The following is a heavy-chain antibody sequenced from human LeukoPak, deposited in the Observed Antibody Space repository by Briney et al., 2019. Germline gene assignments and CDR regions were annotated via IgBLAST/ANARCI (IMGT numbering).Heavy chain of an antibody. D-gene: IGHD2-15*01. CDR1: GFTFSSYW. V-gene: IGHV3-7*04. J-gene: IGHJ3*01. CDR2: IKEDGSEK. CDR3: ARTCSGGGCYGFDL. Sequence: PGGSLRLSCAASGFTFSSYWMSWVRQAPGRGLEWVANIKEDGSEKHYVDSVKGRFTVSRDNAKNSLSLQMNSLRGEDTAVYYCARTCSGGGCYGFDLWGQGTMVTVSS.